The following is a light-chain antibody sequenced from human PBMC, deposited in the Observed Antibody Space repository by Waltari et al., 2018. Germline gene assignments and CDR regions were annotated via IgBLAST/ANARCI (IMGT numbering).Light chain of an antibody. CDR2: DVN. CDR1: SSDVGGYNY. CDR3: SSYTRSNRWV. Sequence: QSALTQPASVSGSPGQSITISCTGTSSDVGGYNYVSWYQQPPGKAPKSMIYDVNKRPSGVSNRFSGPKSGNTASLTISGLQAEDEADYFCSSYTRSNRWVFGGGTKLTVL. J-gene: IGLJ3*02. V-gene: IGLV2-14*01.